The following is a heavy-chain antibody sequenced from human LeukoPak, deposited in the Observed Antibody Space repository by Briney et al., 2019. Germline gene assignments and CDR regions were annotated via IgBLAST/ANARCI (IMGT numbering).Heavy chain of an antibody. CDR3: ARVTGYRIEDYFDY. Sequence: PSETLSLTCAVYSGSFSGYYWSWIRQPPGKGLEWIGEINHSGSTNYNPSLKSRVTISVDTSKNQFSLKLRSATAADTAVYYCARVTGYRIEDYFDYWGQGTLVTVSS. CDR1: SGSFSGYY. D-gene: IGHD6-13*01. J-gene: IGHJ4*02. V-gene: IGHV4-34*01. CDR2: INHSGST.